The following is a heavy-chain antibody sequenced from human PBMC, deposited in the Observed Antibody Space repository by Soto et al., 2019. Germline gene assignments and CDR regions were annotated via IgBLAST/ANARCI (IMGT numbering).Heavy chain of an antibody. CDR2: ISGTGDRT. CDR1: GFTFSTYA. Sequence: GGSLRLSCAASGFTFSTYAMSWVRQAPGKGLECVADISGTGDRTYYSDSVKGRFTISRDNSKNTLYLQMNSLRAEDTAVYYCAKAGYCSGGSCYSQVAGVCYDLWGQGTRVTVSS. D-gene: IGHD2-15*01. V-gene: IGHV3-23*01. J-gene: IGHJ5*02. CDR3: AKAGYCSGGSCYSQVAGVCYDL.